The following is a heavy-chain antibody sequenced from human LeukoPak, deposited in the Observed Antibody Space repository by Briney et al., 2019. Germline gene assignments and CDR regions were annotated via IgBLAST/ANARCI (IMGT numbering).Heavy chain of an antibody. Sequence: ASVKVSCTVSGYTLTELSMHWVRQAPGKGLEWMGGFYHEDGEKIYAQKFQGRVTMTEDTSTDTAYMELSSLRSEDTAVSYCATGDGGSYIGFDYWGQGTLVTVSS. D-gene: IGHD1-26*01. CDR2: FYHEDGEK. J-gene: IGHJ4*02. CDR3: ATGDGGSYIGFDY. V-gene: IGHV1-24*01. CDR1: GYTLTELS.